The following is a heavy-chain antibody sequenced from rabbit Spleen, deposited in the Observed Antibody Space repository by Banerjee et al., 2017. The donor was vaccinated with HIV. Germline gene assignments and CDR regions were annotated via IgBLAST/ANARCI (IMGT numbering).Heavy chain of an antibody. CDR2: IEVDSSDFT. D-gene: IGHD1-1*01. CDR1: GVSFSFSSY. J-gene: IGHJ6*01. V-gene: IGHV1S40*01. CDR3: ARDTSSSFSSYGMDL. Sequence: QSLEESGGDLVKPGASLTLTCTASGVSFSFSSYMCWVRQAPGKGLEWIACIEVDSSDFTYFATWAKGRFTISKTSSTTVTLQVTRLTAADTATYFCARDTSSSFSSYGMDLWGPGTLVTVS.